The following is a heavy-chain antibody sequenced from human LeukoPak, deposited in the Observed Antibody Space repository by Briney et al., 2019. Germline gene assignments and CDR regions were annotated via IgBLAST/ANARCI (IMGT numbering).Heavy chain of an antibody. D-gene: IGHD3-3*01. V-gene: IGHV4-61*02. CDR1: GGSISSGSYY. J-gene: IGHJ4*02. CDR2: IYTSGST. Sequence: PSETLSLTCTVSGGSISSGSYYWSWIRQPAGKGREWIGRIYTSGSTNYNPSLKSRVTISVDTSKNQFSLKLSSVTAADTAVYYCARAGYDFWSGYYDGFDYWGQGTLVTVSS. CDR3: ARAGYDFWSGYYDGFDY.